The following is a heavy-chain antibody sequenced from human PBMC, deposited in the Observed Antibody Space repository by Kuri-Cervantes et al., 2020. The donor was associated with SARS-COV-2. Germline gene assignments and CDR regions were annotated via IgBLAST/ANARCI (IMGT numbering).Heavy chain of an antibody. CDR3: ARDKRDPYGDGSQSFDY. CDR1: GFTFSSYA. V-gene: IGHV3-66*01. D-gene: IGHD4-17*01. CDR2: LYSGGDI. J-gene: IGHJ4*03. Sequence: GESLKISCSVSGFTFSSYAMHWVRQAPGKGLECVSILYSGGDIYYADSVKGRFTMSRDNSKNTLYLQMDSLRAEDTAVYYCARDKRDPYGDGSQSFDYWGQGTTVTVSS.